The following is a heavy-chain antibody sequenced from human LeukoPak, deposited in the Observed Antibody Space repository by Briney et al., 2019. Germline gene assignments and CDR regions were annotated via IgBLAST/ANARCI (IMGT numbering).Heavy chain of an antibody. J-gene: IGHJ4*02. CDR1: GGTFSSYT. CDR3: ARALGYDPPAY. CDR2: TIPILGIA. Sequence: SVKVSCKXSGGTFSSYTISWVRQAPRQGLEWMGRTIPILGIANYAQKFQGRVTITADKSTSTAYMELSSLRSEDTAVYYCARALGYDPPAYWGQGTLVTVSS. V-gene: IGHV1-69*02. D-gene: IGHD5-12*01.